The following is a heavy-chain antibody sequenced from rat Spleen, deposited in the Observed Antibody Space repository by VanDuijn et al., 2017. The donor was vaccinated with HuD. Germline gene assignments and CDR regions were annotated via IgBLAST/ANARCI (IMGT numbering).Heavy chain of an antibody. V-gene: IGHV2-43*01. CDR3: TSDNWEKGY. CDR2: IWTGGST. J-gene: IGHJ2*01. CDR1: GFSLTSYH. D-gene: IGHD5-1*01. Sequence: QLQLKESGPGLVQPSQTLSLTCTVSGFSLTSYHVSWVRQPPGNCLEWMGIIWTGGSTAYKSFPKSRLSISRETTKSQIFLKMTSLQTEDTAIYFCTSDNWEKGYWGQGVMVTVSS.